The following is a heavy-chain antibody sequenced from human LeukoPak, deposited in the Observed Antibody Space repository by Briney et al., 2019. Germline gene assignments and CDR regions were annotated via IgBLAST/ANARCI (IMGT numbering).Heavy chain of an antibody. Sequence: SETLSLTCTVSGGSISSSSYYWGWIRQPPGKGLEWIGSIYYSGSTYYNPSLKSRVTISVDTSKNQFSLKLSSVTAADTAVYYCARHQAYIRGSSWYVPVRGLYFDYWGQGTLVTVSS. J-gene: IGHJ4*02. V-gene: IGHV4-39*01. CDR2: IYYSGST. CDR3: ARHQAYIRGSSWYVPVRGLYFDY. CDR1: GGSISSSSYY. D-gene: IGHD6-13*01.